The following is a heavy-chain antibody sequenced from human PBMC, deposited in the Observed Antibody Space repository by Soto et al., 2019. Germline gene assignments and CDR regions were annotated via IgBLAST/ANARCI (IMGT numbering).Heavy chain of an antibody. J-gene: IGHJ4*02. CDR1: GYMFSNYA. V-gene: IGHV1-18*01. CDR2: INVYNGNT. CDR3: ARDLSSGWFDY. Sequence: QVQLVQSGGEVKRPGASVKVSCKASGYMFSNYAISWVRQTPGQGLEWMGWINVYNGNTNYAQKFQGRVTMATDTSTNTAYLDLRSLRSDDTAVYFCARDLSSGWFDYWGQGTLVIVFS. D-gene: IGHD6-19*01.